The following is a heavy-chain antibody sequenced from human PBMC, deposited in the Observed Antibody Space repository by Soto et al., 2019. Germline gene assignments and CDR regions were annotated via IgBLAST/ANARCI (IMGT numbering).Heavy chain of an antibody. Sequence: QVQLQESGPGLVKASQTLSLTCNVSVGSINSGGYYWTWIRQHPGKGLGWIGNIHHSGSTFYNPSLKSRVSISVDTSKNQFSLKLSSVTAADTAVYFCVRGVLSWGQGTLVTVSS. CDR1: VGSINSGGYY. CDR2: IHHSGST. V-gene: IGHV4-31*03. CDR3: VRGVLS. D-gene: IGHD3-10*01. J-gene: IGHJ1*01.